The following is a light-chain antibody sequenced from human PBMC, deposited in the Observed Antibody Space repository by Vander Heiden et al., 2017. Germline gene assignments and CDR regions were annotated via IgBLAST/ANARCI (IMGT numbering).Light chain of an antibody. CDR1: SSDVGGYNF. CDR3: NSYTSSGTLL. J-gene: IGLJ2*01. Sequence: QSALTQPASVSGSPGQSLTISCTGTSSDVGGYNFVSWYQQYPGRAPKLIIYEVTYRPSGVSDRFSGSKSGNTASLTISGLQAEDEADYFCNSYTSSGTLLFGGGTTLTV. V-gene: IGLV2-14*01. CDR2: EVT.